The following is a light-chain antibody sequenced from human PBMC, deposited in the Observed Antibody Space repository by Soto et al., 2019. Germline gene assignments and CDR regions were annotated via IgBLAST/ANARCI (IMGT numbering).Light chain of an antibody. CDR2: GAS. Sequence: DIVLPQSPGTLSLSPGERATLSCRASQSVSSSYLAWYQQKPGQAPRLLIYGASSRATGIPDRFSGSGSGTDFTLTISRLEPEDFAVYYCQQYGSSRTFGQGTRWIS. CDR3: QQYGSSRT. V-gene: IGKV3-20*01. CDR1: QSVSSSY. J-gene: IGKJ1*01.